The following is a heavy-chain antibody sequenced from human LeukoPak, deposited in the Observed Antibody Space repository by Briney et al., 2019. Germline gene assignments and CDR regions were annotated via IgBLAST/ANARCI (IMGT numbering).Heavy chain of an antibody. J-gene: IGHJ4*02. Sequence: SETLSLTCTVSGGSISSYYWSWIRQPPGKGLEWIGYIYYSGSTNYNPSLKSRVTISVDTSKNRFSLKLSSVTAADTAVYYCARQGATGFDYWGQGTLVTVSS. D-gene: IGHD4/OR15-4a*01. CDR3: ARQGATGFDY. CDR1: GGSISSYY. CDR2: IYYSGST. V-gene: IGHV4-59*08.